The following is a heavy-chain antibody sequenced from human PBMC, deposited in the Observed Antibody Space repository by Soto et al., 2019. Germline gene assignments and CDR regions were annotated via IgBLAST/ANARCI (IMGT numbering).Heavy chain of an antibody. Sequence: QVQLVQSGAEVKKPGASVKVSCKASGYTFTSYGISWVRQAPGQGLEWMGWISAYNGNTNYAQKLQGRVTMNTDTSTSPAYMELRSLRSDDTAVYYCARVEGYCSGGSCEYYYMDVWGRGTTVTVSS. CDR2: ISAYNGNT. V-gene: IGHV1-18*01. CDR1: GYTFTSYG. CDR3: ARVEGYCSGGSCEYYYMDV. J-gene: IGHJ6*03. D-gene: IGHD2-15*01.